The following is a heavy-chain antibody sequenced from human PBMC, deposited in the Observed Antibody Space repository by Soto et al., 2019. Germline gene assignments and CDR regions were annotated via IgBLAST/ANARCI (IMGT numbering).Heavy chain of an antibody. J-gene: IGHJ4*02. D-gene: IGHD6-13*01. CDR3: AKGRVSDC. V-gene: IGHV3-23*04. CDR1: GFTFRTYA. CDR2: ISDSGGDT. Sequence: EVHLVESGGGLVQPGGSQRLSCAASGFTFRTYAMTWVRQAPGKGLEWVSGISDSGGDTYYADSVKGRFTISRDNSENTLYLQMNSLRVEDTAVYYCAKGRVSDCWGQGTLVTVSS.